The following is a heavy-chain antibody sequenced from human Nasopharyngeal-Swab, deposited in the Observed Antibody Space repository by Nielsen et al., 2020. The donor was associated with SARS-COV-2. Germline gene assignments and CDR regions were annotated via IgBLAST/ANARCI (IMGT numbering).Heavy chain of an antibody. CDR3: ARVGGSTADFDY. D-gene: IGHD2-15*01. CDR2: ISSSGSTI. Sequence: GGSLRLSCAASGFTFSSHEMNWVRQAPGKGLEWVSYISSSGSTIYYADSVKGRFTISRDNAKNSLYLQMNSLRAEDTAVYYCARVGGSTADFDYWGQGTLVTVSS. V-gene: IGHV3-48*03. J-gene: IGHJ4*02. CDR1: GFTFSSHE.